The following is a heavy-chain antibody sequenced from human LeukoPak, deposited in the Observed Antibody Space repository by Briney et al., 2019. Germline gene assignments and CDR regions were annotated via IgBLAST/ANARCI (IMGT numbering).Heavy chain of an antibody. V-gene: IGHV4-38-2*01. D-gene: IGHD6-19*01. J-gene: IGHJ4*02. CDR1: GYSISSGYY. CDR3: VRHRQWLLFPDY. Sequence: SETLSLTCAVSGYSISSGYYWGWIRQPPGKGLEWIGSIFHSGSTYYNPSLKSRVNMSVDTSKNQFSLKLSSMTAADTAVYYCVRHRQWLLFPDYWGQGTLVTVSS. CDR2: IFHSGST.